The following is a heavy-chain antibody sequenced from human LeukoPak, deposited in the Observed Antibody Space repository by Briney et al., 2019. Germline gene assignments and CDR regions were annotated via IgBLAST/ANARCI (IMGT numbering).Heavy chain of an antibody. J-gene: IGHJ6*02. D-gene: IGHD2-2*01. CDR3: ARSRVPLVPHYYYGMDV. CDR1: GFTVSSNY. CDR2: IYSGGST. V-gene: IGHV3-66*01. Sequence: GGSLRLSCAASGFTVSSNYMSWVRQAPGKGLEWVSVIYSGGSTYYADSVKGRFTISRDNSKNTLYLQMNSLRAEDTAVYYRARSRVPLVPHYYYGMDVWGQGTTVTVSS.